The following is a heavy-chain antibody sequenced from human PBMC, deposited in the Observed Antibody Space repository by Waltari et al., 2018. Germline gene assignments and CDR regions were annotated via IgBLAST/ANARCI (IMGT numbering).Heavy chain of an antibody. J-gene: IGHJ3*02. CDR1: GGSISSGGYS. Sequence: QVQLQESGPGLVKPSQTLSLTCTVSGGSISSGGYSLSWLRQHPGKGLEWIGYIYYSGSTYYNPSLKSRVTISVDTSKNQFSLKLSSVTAADTAVYYCAREPEAVARYSGAFDIWGQGTMVTVSS. V-gene: IGHV4-31*03. D-gene: IGHD6-19*01. CDR2: IYYSGST. CDR3: AREPEAVARYSGAFDI.